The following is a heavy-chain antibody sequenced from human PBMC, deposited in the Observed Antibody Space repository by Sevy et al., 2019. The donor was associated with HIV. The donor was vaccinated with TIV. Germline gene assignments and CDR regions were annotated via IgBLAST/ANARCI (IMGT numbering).Heavy chain of an antibody. Sequence: GGSLRLSCAASGFSFSNYWMHWVRQAPGKGLEWVAKIKQDERERYYVASVKGRFTISRDNAKNSVYLEMNSLRPDDTAIYYCAKGNSGSFDYWGQGTLVTVSS. V-gene: IGHV3-7*01. J-gene: IGHJ4*02. CDR2: IKQDERER. CDR3: AKGNSGSFDY. CDR1: GFSFSNYW. D-gene: IGHD3-10*01.